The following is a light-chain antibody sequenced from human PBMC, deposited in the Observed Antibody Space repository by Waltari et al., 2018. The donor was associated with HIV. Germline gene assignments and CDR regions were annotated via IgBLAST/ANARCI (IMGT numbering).Light chain of an antibody. CDR1: SSDVGACKY. CDR2: DVT. Sequence: QSALTQPPSAYGSPGQSVTISCTGASSDVGACKYVSCYQHPPGTAPNLLIYDVTRRPSGVPDRSAASKSGTTASLTVSGLQAEDAAHYCRSSCAGSGMSYAFGTGTRVTVL. J-gene: IGLJ1*01. CDR3: SSCAGSGMSYA. V-gene: IGLV2-8*01.